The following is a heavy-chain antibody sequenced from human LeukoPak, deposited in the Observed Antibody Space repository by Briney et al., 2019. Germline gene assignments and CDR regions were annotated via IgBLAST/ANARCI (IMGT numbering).Heavy chain of an antibody. D-gene: IGHD3-22*01. CDR3: ASGGGTYYDSSGYYWF. CDR2: INPNSGGT. CDR1: GYTFTGYY. V-gene: IGHV1-2*02. J-gene: IGHJ4*02. Sequence: GASVKVSCKASGYTFTGYYMHWVRQAPGQGLEWMGWINPNSGGTNYAQKFQGRVTMTRDTSISTAYMELSRLRSDDTAVYYCASGGGTYYDSSGYYWFWGQGTLVTVSS.